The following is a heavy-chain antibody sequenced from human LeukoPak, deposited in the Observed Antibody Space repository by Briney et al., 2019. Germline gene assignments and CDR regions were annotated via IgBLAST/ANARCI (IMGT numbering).Heavy chain of an antibody. Sequence: SETLSLTCAVSGGSISSSNWWSWVRQPPGKGLEWIGEINHSGSTNYNPSLKSRVTISVDTSKNQFSLRLSSVTAADTAVYYCARVADIVVVPAAIRWFDPWGQGTLVTVSS. V-gene: IGHV4-4*02. CDR2: INHSGST. CDR1: GGSISSSNW. CDR3: ARVADIVVVPAAIRWFDP. D-gene: IGHD2-2*01. J-gene: IGHJ5*02.